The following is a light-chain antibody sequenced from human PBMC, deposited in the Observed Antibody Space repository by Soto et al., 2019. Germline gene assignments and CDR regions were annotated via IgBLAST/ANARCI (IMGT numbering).Light chain of an antibody. J-gene: IGKJ5*01. CDR2: GAS. V-gene: IGKV3-15*01. CDR3: QQYNNWRIT. CDR1: QSVSSN. Sequence: EIVMTQSPATLSVSPGERATLSCRASQSVSSNLAWYQHKPGQAPRLLTYGASPRATGIPARFSGSGSGTEFTLTISSLQSEDFAVYYCQQYNNWRITFGQGTQLEIK.